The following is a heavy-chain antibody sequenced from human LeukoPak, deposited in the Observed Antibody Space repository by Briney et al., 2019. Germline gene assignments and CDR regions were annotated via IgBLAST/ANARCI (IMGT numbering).Heavy chain of an antibody. Sequence: PGGCLRLSCAASGFTFSSYGMHWVRQAPGKGLEWVAVISYDGSNKYYADSVKGRFTISRDNSKNTLYLQMNSLRAEDTAVYYCARGWNYFYMDVWGKGTTVTASS. D-gene: IGHD1-1*01. V-gene: IGHV3-30*12. J-gene: IGHJ6*03. CDR1: GFTFSSYG. CDR2: ISYDGSNK. CDR3: ARGWNYFYMDV.